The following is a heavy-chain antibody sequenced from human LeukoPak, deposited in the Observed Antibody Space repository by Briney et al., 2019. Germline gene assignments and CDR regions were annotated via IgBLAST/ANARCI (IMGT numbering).Heavy chain of an antibody. J-gene: IGHJ4*02. CDR1: GFTFSDYY. D-gene: IGHD6-19*01. CDR3: ARCGSGWYYFDY. Sequence: GGSLRLSCAASGFTFSDYYMSWIRQAPGKGLERVSYISSSSSYTNYADSVKGRFTISRDNAKNSLYLQMNSLRAEDTAVYYCARCGSGWYYFDYWGQGTLVTVSS. CDR2: ISSSSSYT. V-gene: IGHV3-11*06.